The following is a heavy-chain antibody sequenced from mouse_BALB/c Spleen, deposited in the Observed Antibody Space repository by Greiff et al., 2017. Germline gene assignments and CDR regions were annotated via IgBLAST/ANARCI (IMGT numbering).Heavy chain of an antibody. CDR3: ARPGNYGAGTAY. J-gene: IGHJ3*01. D-gene: IGHD2-1*01. CDR2: ISSGGGST. V-gene: IGHV5-12-1*01. CDR1: GFAFSSYD. Sequence: EVQGVESGGGLVKPGGSLKLSCAASGFAFSSYDMSWVRQTPEKRLEWVAYISSGGGSTYYPDTVKGRFTISRDNAKNTLYLQMSSLKSEDTAMYYCARPGNYGAGTAYWGQGTLVTVSA.